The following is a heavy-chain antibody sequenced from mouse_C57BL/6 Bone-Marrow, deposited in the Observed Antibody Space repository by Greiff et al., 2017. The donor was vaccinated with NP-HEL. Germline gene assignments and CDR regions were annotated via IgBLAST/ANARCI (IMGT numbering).Heavy chain of an antibody. CDR2: IDPSDSDT. Sequence: VQLQQSGAELVKPGASVKLSCKASGYTFTTYWMQWVKQRPGQGLEWIGEIDPSDSDTNYNQKFKGKATLNVDTSSSTAYLQLSSLTSEASAVYYYGRATYYGGSCEFAYWGQGTLVTVTA. CDR3: GRATYYGGSCEFAY. CDR1: GYTFTTYW. D-gene: IGHD1-1*01. J-gene: IGHJ3*01. V-gene: IGHV1-50*01.